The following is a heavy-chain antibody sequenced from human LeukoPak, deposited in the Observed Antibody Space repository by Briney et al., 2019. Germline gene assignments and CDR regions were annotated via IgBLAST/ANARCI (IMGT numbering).Heavy chain of an antibody. D-gene: IGHD3-9*01. J-gene: IGHJ4*02. CDR1: GFTFSSYA. Sequence: KTGGSLRLSCAVSGFTFSSYAMHWVRQAPGKGLEYVSAISSNGGSTYYANSVKGRFTISRDNSKNTLYLQMGSLRAEDMAVYYCARGGWGAKYYDILTGSSDYDYWGQGTLVTVSS. CDR2: ISSNGGST. V-gene: IGHV3-64*01. CDR3: ARGGWGAKYYDILTGSSDYDY.